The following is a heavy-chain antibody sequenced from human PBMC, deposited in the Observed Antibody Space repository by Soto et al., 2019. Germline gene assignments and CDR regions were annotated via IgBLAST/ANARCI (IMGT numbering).Heavy chain of an antibody. CDR2: ISSDGSYA. CDR3: ARAFDSLVSTAY. D-gene: IGHD3-9*01. V-gene: IGHV3-74*01. J-gene: IGHJ4*02. CDR1: GFTFSPSW. Sequence: EVQLVESGGGLVQPGGSLRLSCAASGFTFSPSWMYWVRQAPGKGLVCVSRISSDGSYASYADSVKGRFTISRDSAKSTLYLQMNSLRAEDTGVYYCARAFDSLVSTAYWGQGTLVTVSS.